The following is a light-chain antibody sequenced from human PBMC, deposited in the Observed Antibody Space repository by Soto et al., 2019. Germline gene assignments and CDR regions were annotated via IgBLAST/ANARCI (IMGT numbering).Light chain of an antibody. V-gene: IGKV1-39*01. CDR1: QNISNY. CDR3: QQSYSTMYT. J-gene: IGKJ2*01. CDR2: AAS. Sequence: DIQMTQSPSSLSASVGDRVTITCRASQNISNYLNWYQQKPGKAPKLLIYAASSLQSGVPSRFSGRGFGTDFTLTIRSLQPEDFATYYCQQSYSTMYTFGQGTKLEIK.